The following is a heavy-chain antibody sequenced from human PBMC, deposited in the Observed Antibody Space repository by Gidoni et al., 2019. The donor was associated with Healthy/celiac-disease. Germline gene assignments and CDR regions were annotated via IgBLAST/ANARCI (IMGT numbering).Heavy chain of an antibody. V-gene: IGHV4-59*11. CDR1: GVSITSHY. Sequence: QVQLQESGPGLVKPSETLSLTCTVSGVSITSHYWSWIRQPPGKGLEWIAYIYYSGSINYNPSLKSRLTISVDTSKNHLSLKLSSVTAADTAVYYCAREIHISGTTWGAFDIWGQGTMVTVSS. J-gene: IGHJ3*02. CDR3: AREIHISGTTWGAFDI. CDR2: IYYSGSI. D-gene: IGHD1-20*01.